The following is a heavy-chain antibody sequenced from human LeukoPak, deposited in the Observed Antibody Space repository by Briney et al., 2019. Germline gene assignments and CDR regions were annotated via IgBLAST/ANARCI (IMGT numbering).Heavy chain of an antibody. CDR1: GLTVRNCY. CDR2: ISGSGGST. Sequence: PGGSLRLSCAASGLTVRNCYMNWVRQAPGKGLEWVSAISGSGGSTYYADSVKGRFTISRDNSKNTLYLQMNSLRAEDTAVYYCATDIVVVVAATRVYWGQGTLVTVPS. CDR3: ATDIVVVVAATRVY. D-gene: IGHD2-15*01. V-gene: IGHV3-23*01. J-gene: IGHJ4*02.